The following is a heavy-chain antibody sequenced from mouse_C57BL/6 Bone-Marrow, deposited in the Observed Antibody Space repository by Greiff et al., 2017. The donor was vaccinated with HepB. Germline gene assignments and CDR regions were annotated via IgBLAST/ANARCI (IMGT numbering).Heavy chain of an antibody. Sequence: QVQLQQSGAELVRPGTSVKVSCKASGYAFTNYLIEWVKQRPGQGLEWIGVINPGSGGTNYNEKFKGKATLTADKSSSTAYMQLSSLTSEDSAVYCCAKIYDGSDAMDYWGQGTSVTVSS. V-gene: IGHV1-54*01. D-gene: IGHD2-3*01. CDR2: INPGSGGT. CDR3: AKIYDGSDAMDY. J-gene: IGHJ4*01. CDR1: GYAFTNYL.